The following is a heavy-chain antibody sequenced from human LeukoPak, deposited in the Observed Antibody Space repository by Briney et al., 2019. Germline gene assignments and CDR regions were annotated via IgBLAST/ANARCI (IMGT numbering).Heavy chain of an antibody. CDR1: GFTFSSYS. D-gene: IGHD3-3*01. V-gene: IGHV3-21*01. Sequence: PGGSLRLSCAASGFTFSSYSMNWVRQAPGKGLEWVSSISSSSSYIYYADSVKGRFTVSRDNAKNSLYLQMNSLRAEDTAVYYCARDGGYYDFWSGYYFDYWGQGTLVTVSS. CDR2: ISSSSSYI. CDR3: ARDGGYYDFWSGYYFDY. J-gene: IGHJ4*02.